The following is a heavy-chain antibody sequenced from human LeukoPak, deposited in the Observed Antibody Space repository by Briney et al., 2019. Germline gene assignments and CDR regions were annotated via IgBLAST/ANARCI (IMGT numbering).Heavy chain of an antibody. J-gene: IGHJ4*02. Sequence: PGGSLRLSCAASGFTFSSYSMNWVRQAPGKGLEWVSSISSTNSYIYYADSVKGRFTISRDNAKNSLYLQMNSLRAEDTAVYYCARAPTVLVGYCSSSSCQADYWGQGTLVTVSS. CDR3: ARAPTVLVGYCSSSSCQADY. D-gene: IGHD2-2*01. CDR2: ISSTNSYI. CDR1: GFTFSSYS. V-gene: IGHV3-21*01.